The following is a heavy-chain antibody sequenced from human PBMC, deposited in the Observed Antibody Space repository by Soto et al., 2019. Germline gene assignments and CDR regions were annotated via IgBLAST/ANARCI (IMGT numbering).Heavy chain of an antibody. CDR3: AIGEWLSTPYFNF. D-gene: IGHD3-3*01. CDR1: GFTFTSFA. V-gene: IGHV3-23*01. J-gene: IGHJ4*02. Sequence: GGSLRLSCAASGFTFTSFAVSWVRQAPGKGLEWVSAISGSGGATYYADSVKGRFTVSRDNSRNTVYLQVASLRVEDTAVYHCAIGEWLSTPYFNFWGKGTLVTVSS. CDR2: ISGSGGAT.